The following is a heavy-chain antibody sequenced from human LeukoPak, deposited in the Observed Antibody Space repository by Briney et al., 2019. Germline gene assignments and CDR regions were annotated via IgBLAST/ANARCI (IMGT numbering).Heavy chain of an antibody. CDR1: GFTFSSYS. D-gene: IGHD3-16*01. CDR3: ARLLKTYDYVWGSYGFDY. Sequence: GGSLRLSCAASGFTFSSYSMNWVRQAPGKGLEWVANIKEDGSEKYYVDSLKGRFTISRDNAKNSLYLQMNSLRAEDTAVYYCARLLKTYDYVWGSYGFDYWGQGTLVTVSS. J-gene: IGHJ4*02. V-gene: IGHV3-7*01. CDR2: IKEDGSEK.